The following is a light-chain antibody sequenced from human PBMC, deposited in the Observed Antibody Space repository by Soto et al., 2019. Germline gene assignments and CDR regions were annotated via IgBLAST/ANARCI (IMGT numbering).Light chain of an antibody. Sequence: ENVLTQSPGTLSLSPGDRATLSCRASQSISSSNLAWHQQKPGQAPRLLIYGASRRATGIPDRFSGSGSGTDFTLTITRPEPEDFAVYYCQQYGSSPTFGQGTKVDIK. V-gene: IGKV3-20*01. CDR1: QSISSSN. CDR3: QQYGSSPT. J-gene: IGKJ1*01. CDR2: GAS.